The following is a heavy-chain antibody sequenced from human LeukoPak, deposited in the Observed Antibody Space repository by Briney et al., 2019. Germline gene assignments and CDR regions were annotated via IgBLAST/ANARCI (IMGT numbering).Heavy chain of an antibody. J-gene: IGHJ3*02. D-gene: IGHD3-10*01. CDR2: ITTSGGST. CDR3: AKDHYVSGRYDAFDI. CDR1: TFTFSSYA. V-gene: IGHV3-23*01. Sequence: PGVSLRLSCAASTFTFSSYAMRWVRKAPGEGLEWVSSITTSGGSTYYADSVKGRFTISRDNAKNTLYLQMNSLRAEDTAVYYCAKDHYVSGRYDAFDIWGQGTMVTVSS.